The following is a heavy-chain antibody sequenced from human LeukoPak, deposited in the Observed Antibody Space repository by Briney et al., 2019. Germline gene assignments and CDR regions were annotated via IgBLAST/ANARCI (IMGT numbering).Heavy chain of an antibody. CDR2: INPNSGGT. CDR3: ARDRQWLGTFDY. Sequence: ASVTVSCKASGYTFTGYYMHWVRQAPGQGLEWTGWINPNSGGTNYAQKFQGRVTMTRDTSISTAYMELSRLRSDDTAVYYCARDRQWLGTFDYWGQGTLVTVSS. J-gene: IGHJ4*02. CDR1: GYTFTGYY. D-gene: IGHD6-19*01. V-gene: IGHV1-2*02.